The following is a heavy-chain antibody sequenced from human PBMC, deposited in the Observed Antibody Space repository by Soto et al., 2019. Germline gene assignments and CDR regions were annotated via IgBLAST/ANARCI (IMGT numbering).Heavy chain of an antibody. V-gene: IGHV1-69*04. J-gene: IGHJ6*03. Sequence: QVQLVQSGAEVKKPGSSVSVSCKASGGTFNSYAINWVRQAPGQGLEWLGRIIPMLGVQNYAQNFQGRITITADKVTTTAYMEVTGLRSEDTAVYYCAGGATVSYHYYYMDVWGQGTTVTVSS. CDR3: AGGATVSYHYYYMDV. CDR1: GGTFNSYA. CDR2: IIPMLGVQ. D-gene: IGHD4-17*01.